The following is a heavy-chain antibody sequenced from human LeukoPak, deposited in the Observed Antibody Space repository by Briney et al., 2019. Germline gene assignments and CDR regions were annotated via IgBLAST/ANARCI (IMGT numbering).Heavy chain of an antibody. CDR1: GGSISSYY. CDR3: ARGLWYCSSTSCYHAYYYYGMDV. D-gene: IGHD2-2*01. Sequence: PSETLSLTCTVSGGSISSYYWSWIRQPPGKGLEWIGYIYYSGSTNYNPSLKSRVTISVDTSKNQFSLKLSSVTAADTAVYYCARGLWYCSSTSCYHAYYYYGMDVWGQGTTVTVSS. J-gene: IGHJ6*02. V-gene: IGHV4-59*12. CDR2: IYYSGST.